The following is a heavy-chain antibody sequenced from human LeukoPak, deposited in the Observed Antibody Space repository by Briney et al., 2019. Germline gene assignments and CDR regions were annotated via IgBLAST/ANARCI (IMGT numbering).Heavy chain of an antibody. D-gene: IGHD1-26*01. J-gene: IGHJ3*02. CDR3: ASQVGATAYDAFDI. Sequence: SVKVSCKASGGTFSSYAISWVRQAPGQGLEWMGGIIPIFGTANYAQKLQGRVTMTTDTSTSTAYMELRSLRSDDTAVYYCASQVGATAYDAFDIWGQGTMVTVSS. V-gene: IGHV1-69*05. CDR1: GGTFSSYA. CDR2: IIPIFGTA.